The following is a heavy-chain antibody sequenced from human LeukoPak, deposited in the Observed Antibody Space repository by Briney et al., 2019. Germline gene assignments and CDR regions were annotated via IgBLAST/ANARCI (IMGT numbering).Heavy chain of an antibody. V-gene: IGHV4-39*07. CDR3: ARPPYYYDSSGYYYGAFDI. D-gene: IGHD3-22*01. CDR1: GGSISSSSYF. Sequence: PSETLSLTCTVSGGSISSSSYFWGWIRQPPGKGLEWIGTIYHSGSTYYNPSLKSRVTISIDTSNNHFSLNLSSVTAADTAVYFCARPPYYYDSSGYYYGAFDIWGQGTMVTVSS. CDR2: IYHSGST. J-gene: IGHJ3*02.